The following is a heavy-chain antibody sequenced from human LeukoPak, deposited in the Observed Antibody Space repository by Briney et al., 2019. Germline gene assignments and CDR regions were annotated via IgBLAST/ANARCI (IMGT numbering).Heavy chain of an antibody. D-gene: IGHD5-12*01. J-gene: IGHJ4*02. CDR2: INHSGST. CDR3: ARLRVSVTTTSDFDY. Sequence: SETLSLTCAVYGGSFSGYYWSWIRQPPGKGLEWIGEINHSGSTYYNPSLKSRVTISVDTSKNQFSLKLSSVTAADTAVYYCARLRVSVTTTSDFDYWGQGTLVTVSS. V-gene: IGHV4-34*01. CDR1: GGSFSGYY.